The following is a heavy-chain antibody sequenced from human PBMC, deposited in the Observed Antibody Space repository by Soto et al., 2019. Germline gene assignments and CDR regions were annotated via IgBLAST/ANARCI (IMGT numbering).Heavy chain of an antibody. CDR3: ARDEYYDSNNWFDY. V-gene: IGHV4-4*07. J-gene: IGHJ5*01. CDR2: VYSTGST. D-gene: IGHD3-22*01. CDR1: GGAITAYY. Sequence: SETLSLTCTVSGGAITAYYWSWIRQPVGAGLQWIGRVYSTGSTNYNPSLRSRVTMSVDTSQNQFFLRLSSVTAADTAVYYCARDEYYDSNNWFDYWGQGILVAVCS.